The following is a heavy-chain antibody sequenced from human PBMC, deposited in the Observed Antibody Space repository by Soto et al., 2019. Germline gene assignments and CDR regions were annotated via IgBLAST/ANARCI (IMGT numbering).Heavy chain of an antibody. V-gene: IGHV1-18*01. CDR3: ARDSLQDIVVVPAAMRWFDP. Sequence: GASVKVSCKASGYTFTSYGISWVRQAPGQGLEWMGWISAYNGNTNYAQKLQGRVTMTTDTSTSTAYMEMRSLRSDDTAVYYCARDSLQDIVVVPAAMRWFDPWGQGTLVTVSS. J-gene: IGHJ5*02. CDR2: ISAYNGNT. D-gene: IGHD2-2*01. CDR1: GYTFTSYG.